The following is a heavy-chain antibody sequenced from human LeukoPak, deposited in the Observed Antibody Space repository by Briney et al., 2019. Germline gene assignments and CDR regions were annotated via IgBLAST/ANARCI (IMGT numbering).Heavy chain of an antibody. Sequence: SETVSLTCTVSGDSIGSSPYYWGWIRQPPGKGLEWIGSVYRSGQTYYNPSLKSRVTISADTSKNQFSLKLNSVTAADTAVYYCSRGSGGTTISRWGQGTLVTVSS. CDR1: GDSIGSSPYY. J-gene: IGHJ4*02. CDR2: VYRSGQT. V-gene: IGHV4-39*07. D-gene: IGHD1-1*01. CDR3: SRGSGGTTISR.